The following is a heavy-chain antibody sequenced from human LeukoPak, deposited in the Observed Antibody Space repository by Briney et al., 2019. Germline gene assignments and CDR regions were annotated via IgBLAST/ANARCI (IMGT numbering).Heavy chain of an antibody. CDR1: GGSFSGYY. J-gene: IGHJ3*02. D-gene: IGHD3-22*01. Sequence: SETLSLTCAVYGGSFSGYYWSWIRQPPGKGLEWIGEINHSGSTNYNPSLKSRVTISVDTSKNQFSLKLSSVTAADTAVYYCARHYTALYYYDSSGWNTYAFDIWGQGTMVTVSS. CDR2: INHSGST. V-gene: IGHV4-34*01. CDR3: ARHYTALYYYDSSGWNTYAFDI.